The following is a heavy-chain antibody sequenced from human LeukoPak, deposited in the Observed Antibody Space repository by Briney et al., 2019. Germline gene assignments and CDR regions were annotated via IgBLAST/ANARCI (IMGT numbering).Heavy chain of an antibody. CDR2: TYYSGST. CDR1: GGSISSSSYY. Sequence: PSETLSLTCTVSGGSISSSSYYWGWIRQPPGKGLEWIGSTYYSGSTYYNPSLKSRVTISVDTSKNQFSLKLSSVTAADTAVYYCARGYCSGGSCYSYYYYNYTDVWGKGTTVTVSS. CDR3: ARGYCSGGSCYSYYYYNYTDV. D-gene: IGHD2-15*01. V-gene: IGHV4-39*07. J-gene: IGHJ6*03.